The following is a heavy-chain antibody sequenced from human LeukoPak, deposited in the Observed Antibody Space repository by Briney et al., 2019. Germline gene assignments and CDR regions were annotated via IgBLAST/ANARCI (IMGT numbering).Heavy chain of an antibody. Sequence: ASVKVSCKASGYTFTSYGISWVRQAPGQGLEWMGWINPNSGGTNYAQKFQGRVTMTRDTSISTAYMELSRLRSDDTAVYYCARAGEWIFGTSSFDYWGQGTLVTVSS. V-gene: IGHV1-2*02. CDR2: INPNSGGT. J-gene: IGHJ4*02. CDR3: ARAGEWIFGTSSFDY. D-gene: IGHD3-3*01. CDR1: GYTFTSYG.